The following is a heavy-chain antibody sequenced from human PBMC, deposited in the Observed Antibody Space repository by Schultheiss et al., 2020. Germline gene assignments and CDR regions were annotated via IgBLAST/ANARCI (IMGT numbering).Heavy chain of an antibody. Sequence: GGSLRLSCTASGFTFGDYAMSWFRQAPGKGLEWVSYISSSSSTIYYADSVKGRFSISRDNGKNSLDLQMNSLRAEDTAVYYCARSQQGVFDPWGQGTLVTVSS. CDR2: ISSSSSTI. CDR1: GFTFGDYA. D-gene: IGHD2-8*01. V-gene: IGHV3-48*04. J-gene: IGHJ5*02. CDR3: ARSQQGVFDP.